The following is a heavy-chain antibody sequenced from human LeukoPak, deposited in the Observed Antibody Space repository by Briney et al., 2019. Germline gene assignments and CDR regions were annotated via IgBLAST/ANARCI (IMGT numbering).Heavy chain of an antibody. CDR1: GFSFSSYW. D-gene: IGHD3-10*01. J-gene: IGHJ4*02. V-gene: IGHV3-48*04. Sequence: SGGSLRLSCTASGFSFSSYWMTWVRQAPGKGLEWVSYISSSGSTIYYADSVKGRFTISRDNAKNSLYLQMNSLRAEDTAVYYCATVYYGYFDYWGQGTLVTVSS. CDR3: ATVYYGYFDY. CDR2: ISSSGSTI.